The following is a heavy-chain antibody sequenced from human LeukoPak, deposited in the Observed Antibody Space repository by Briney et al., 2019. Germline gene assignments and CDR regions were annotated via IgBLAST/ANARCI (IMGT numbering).Heavy chain of an antibody. CDR2: ISSSGSTI. V-gene: IGHV3-11*01. D-gene: IGHD2-2*02. CDR1: GFTFSDYY. CDR3: ARDQDLGYCSSTSCYISDY. J-gene: IGHJ4*02. Sequence: GGSLRLSCAASGFTFSDYYISWIRQAPGKGLEWVSYISSSGSTIYYADSVKGRFTISRDNAKNSLYLQMNSLRAEDTAVYYCARDQDLGYCSSTSCYISDYWGQGTLVTVSS.